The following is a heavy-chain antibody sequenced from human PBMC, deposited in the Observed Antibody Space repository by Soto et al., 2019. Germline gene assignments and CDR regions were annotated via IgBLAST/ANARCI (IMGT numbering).Heavy chain of an antibody. CDR1: GYSVTRYV. V-gene: IGHV1-69*01. J-gene: IGHJ4*02. Sequence: SVKVSCKAAGYSVTRYVISWALQAPGQGLEWMGGISAIFGTANYAQKFQGRVTITADESTSTAYMELSSLRSEDTAVYYCASFRYSYGYLDYWGQGTLVTVSS. CDR2: ISAIFGTA. CDR3: ASFRYSYGYLDY. D-gene: IGHD5-18*01.